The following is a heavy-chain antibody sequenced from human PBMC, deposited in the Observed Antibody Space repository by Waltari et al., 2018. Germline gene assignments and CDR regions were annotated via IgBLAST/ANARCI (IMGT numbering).Heavy chain of an antibody. CDR1: GYTFTGYY. V-gene: IGHV1-2*06. Sequence: QVQLVQSGAEVKKPGASVKVSCKASGYTFTGYYMHWVRQAPGQGLEWMGRINPNSGGTNYAQKFQGRVTMTRDTSISTAYMERSRLRSDDTAVYYCARGGIVGATRRWFDPWGQGTLVTVSS. J-gene: IGHJ5*02. CDR2: INPNSGGT. D-gene: IGHD1-26*01. CDR3: ARGGIVGATRRWFDP.